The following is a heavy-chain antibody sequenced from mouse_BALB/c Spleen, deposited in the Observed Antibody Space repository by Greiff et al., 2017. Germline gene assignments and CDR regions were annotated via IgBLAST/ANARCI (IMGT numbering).Heavy chain of an antibody. V-gene: IGHV1-69*02. CDR1: GYTFTDYA. Sequence: QVQLKQSGPELVRPGVSVKISCKGSGYTFTDYAMHWVKQRPGQGLEWIGEIDPSDSYTNYNQKFKGKATLTVDKSSSTAYMQLSSLTSEDSAVYYCANWENWYFDVWGAGTTVTVSS. J-gene: IGHJ1*01. D-gene: IGHD4-1*01. CDR2: IDPSDSYT. CDR3: ANWENWYFDV.